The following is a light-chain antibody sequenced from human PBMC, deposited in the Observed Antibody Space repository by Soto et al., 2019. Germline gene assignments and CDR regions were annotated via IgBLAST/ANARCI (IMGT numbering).Light chain of an antibody. CDR3: QRYGSSLWT. CDR2: GAS. CDR1: QSVTSSY. Sequence: ETVLTQSPGTVSLSPGERATLSCRASQSVTSSYLAWYQQKPGQAPRLLIYGASSRATGIPDRFSGSGSGTDSTLTISRLEPEDFAVYYCQRYGSSLWTFGQGTKVDIK. J-gene: IGKJ1*01. V-gene: IGKV3-20*01.